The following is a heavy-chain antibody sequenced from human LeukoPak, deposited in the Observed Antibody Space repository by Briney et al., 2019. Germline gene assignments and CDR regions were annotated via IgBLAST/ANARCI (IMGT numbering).Heavy chain of an antibody. CDR2: INSDGSST. V-gene: IGHV3-74*01. CDR3: ARDSPVGATYGY. D-gene: IGHD1-26*01. J-gene: IGHJ4*02. Sequence: GGSLRLSCAACGFTFSSYWMHWVRQAPGKGLVWVSRINSDGSSTSYADSVKGRFTISRDNAKNTLYLQMNSLRAEDTAVYYCARDSPVGATYGYWGQGTLVTVSS. CDR1: GFTFSSYW.